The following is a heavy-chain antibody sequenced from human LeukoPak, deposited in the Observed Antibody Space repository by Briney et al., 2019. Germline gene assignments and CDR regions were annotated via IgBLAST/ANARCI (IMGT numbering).Heavy chain of an antibody. D-gene: IGHD2-15*01. CDR1: GFTFSSYG. CDR3: ARDRAVGVGYCSGGSSYSGRPDAFDI. J-gene: IGHJ3*02. Sequence: GRSLRLSCAASGFTFSSYGMHWVRQAPGKGLEWVAVIWYDGSNKYYADSVKGRFTISRDNSKNTLYLQMNSLRAEDTAVYYCARDRAVGVGYCSGGSSYSGRPDAFDIWGQGTMVTVSS. CDR2: IWYDGSNK. V-gene: IGHV3-33*01.